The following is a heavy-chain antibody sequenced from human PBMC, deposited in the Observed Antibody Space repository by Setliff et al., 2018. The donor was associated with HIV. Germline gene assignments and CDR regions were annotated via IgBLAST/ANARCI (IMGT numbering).Heavy chain of an antibody. CDR1: GGSIFSHY. Sequence: LSLTCTVSGGSIFSHYWSWIRQPPGKGLEWIGYIYYSGSTNYNPSLKSRVTISVDTSKNQFSLKLSSVTAADTAVYYCASTGGYSYGFFDSWGQGAPVTVSS. D-gene: IGHD5-18*01. J-gene: IGHJ4*02. CDR2: IYYSGST. CDR3: ASTGGYSYGFFDS. V-gene: IGHV4-59*11.